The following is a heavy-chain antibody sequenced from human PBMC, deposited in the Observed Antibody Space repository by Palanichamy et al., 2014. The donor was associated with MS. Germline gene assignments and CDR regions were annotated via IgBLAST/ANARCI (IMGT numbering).Heavy chain of an antibody. J-gene: IGHJ3*01. CDR1: GFSLTTSGMC. D-gene: IGHD3-10*02. V-gene: IGHV2-70*15. CDR2: IDWGDDK. CDR3: ARMNVRIAVAGLDAFDV. Sequence: QVTLRESGPALVKPTQTLTLTCTFSGFSLTTSGMCVSWIRQSPGKALEWLARIDWGDDKYYATSLKTRLTISQDTSKNQVVLRVTNMDPADTATYYCARMNVRIAVAGLDAFDVWGQGTMVTVSS.